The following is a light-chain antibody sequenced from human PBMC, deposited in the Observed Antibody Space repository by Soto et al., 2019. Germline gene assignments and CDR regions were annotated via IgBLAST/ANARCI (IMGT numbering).Light chain of an antibody. CDR1: QTISSW. Sequence: DIQMTQSPSTLSGSVGDRVTITCRASQTISSWLAWYQQKPGKAPKLLIYKSSTLKRGVPSRFRGSGSGTEFTFTISSLQPDDFATYYCQPDNSYSEAFGQGNKVELK. CDR3: QPDNSYSEA. V-gene: IGKV1-5*03. CDR2: KSS. J-gene: IGKJ1*01.